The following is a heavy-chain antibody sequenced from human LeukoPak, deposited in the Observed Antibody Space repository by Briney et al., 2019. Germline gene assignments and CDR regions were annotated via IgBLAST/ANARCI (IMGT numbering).Heavy chain of an antibody. D-gene: IGHD6-19*01. J-gene: IGHJ6*03. Sequence: GGSLRLSCAASGFTFSSYEMNWVRQAPGKGLEWVSYISGSGSAIYYADSVKGRFTISRDNAKNSLYLQMNSLRAEDTAVYYCARAGYSSGWFYYYYYYMDVWGKGTTVTISS. V-gene: IGHV3-48*03. CDR3: ARAGYSSGWFYYYYYYMDV. CDR1: GFTFSSYE. CDR2: ISGSGSAI.